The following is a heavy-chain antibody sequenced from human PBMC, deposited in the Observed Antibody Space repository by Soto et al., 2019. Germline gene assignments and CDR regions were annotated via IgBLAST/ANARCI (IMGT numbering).Heavy chain of an antibody. CDR1: GGAISSYY. CDR3: ARDYYGSGMADY. V-gene: IGHV4-59*01. Sequence: QVQLQESGPGLVKPSETLSLTCTGSGGAISSYYWSWIRQPPGKGLEWIGYIYYSGSTNSNPSLKSRITISVDTSKNQFSRKLSCVTAADTAVYYCARDYYGSGMADYWGQGTLVTVSS. CDR2: IYYSGST. J-gene: IGHJ4*02. D-gene: IGHD3-10*01.